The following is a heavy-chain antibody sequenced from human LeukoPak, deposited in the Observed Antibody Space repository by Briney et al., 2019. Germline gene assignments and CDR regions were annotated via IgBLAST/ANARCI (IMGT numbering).Heavy chain of an antibody. CDR3: ARPLSLGYCSGGSCYGRGAWFDR. Sequence: PSETLSLTCTVSGGSISSSLNYWGWIRQPPGKGLEWIGSIYHSWSTNYNPSLKSRVTISVGKSKNQFSLKLRSVTAADTAVYYCARPLSLGYCSGGSCYGRGAWFDRWGQGTLVTVSS. J-gene: IGHJ5*02. CDR2: IYHSWST. CDR1: GGSISSSLNY. D-gene: IGHD2-15*01. V-gene: IGHV4-39*07.